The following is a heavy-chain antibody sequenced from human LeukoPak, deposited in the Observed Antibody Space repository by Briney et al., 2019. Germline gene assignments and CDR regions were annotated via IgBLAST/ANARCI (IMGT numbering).Heavy chain of an antibody. V-gene: IGHV1-69*13. D-gene: IGHD3-3*01. CDR2: IIPIFGTA. J-gene: IGHJ6*02. CDR1: GGTFSSYA. Sequence: SVKVSCKASGGTFSSYAISWVRQAPGQGLEWVGGIIPIFGTANYAQKFQGRVTITADESTSTAYMELSSLRSEDTAVYYCARDTYDFWSGYYTHYYYGMDVWGQGTTVTVSS. CDR3: ARDTYDFWSGYYTHYYYGMDV.